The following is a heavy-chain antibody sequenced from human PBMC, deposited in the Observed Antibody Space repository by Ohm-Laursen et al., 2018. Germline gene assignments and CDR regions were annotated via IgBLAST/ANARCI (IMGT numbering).Heavy chain of an antibody. J-gene: IGHJ5*02. Sequence: TLSLTCAVYGGSFTGYYWTWIRQPPGKGLEWIGEITHSGSPNYRPFLKRRVTISEDTSKNQFSLKLSSVTAADTAVYYWARGYCTNGVCSSNWLDPWGRGTLVTVSS. D-gene: IGHD2-8*01. CDR2: ITHSGSP. V-gene: IGHV4-34*01. CDR3: ARGYCTNGVCSSNWLDP. CDR1: GGSFTGYY.